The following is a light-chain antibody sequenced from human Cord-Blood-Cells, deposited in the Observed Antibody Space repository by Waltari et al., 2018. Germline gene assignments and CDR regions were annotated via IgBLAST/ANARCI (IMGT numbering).Light chain of an antibody. CDR1: QSVSSY. J-gene: IGKJ4*01. CDR3: QQRCNSPLT. CDR2: DAS. V-gene: IGKV3-11*01. Sequence: IVLTQSPATLPLSSGERSTFPCRASQSVSSYLAWYQQKPGKAPRLLIYDASSMDTGVPARFSGSGSGTDFTLTISSLQPEDFAVYYCQQRCNSPLTFGEGTKVEMK.